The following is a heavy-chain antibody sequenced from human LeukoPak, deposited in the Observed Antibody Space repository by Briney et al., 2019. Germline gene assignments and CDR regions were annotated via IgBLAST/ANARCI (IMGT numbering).Heavy chain of an antibody. D-gene: IGHD3-3*01. Sequence: SETLSLTCTVSGGSISSGDYYWSWIRQPPGKGLEWIGYIYYSGSTYYNPSLKSRVTISVDTSKNQFSLKLSSVTAADTAVYYCARGAPGSTSVLRFLEWLFDMDVWGKGTTVTVSS. CDR1: GGSISSGDYY. CDR2: IYYSGST. CDR3: ARGAPGSTSVLRFLEWLFDMDV. V-gene: IGHV4-30-4*01. J-gene: IGHJ6*03.